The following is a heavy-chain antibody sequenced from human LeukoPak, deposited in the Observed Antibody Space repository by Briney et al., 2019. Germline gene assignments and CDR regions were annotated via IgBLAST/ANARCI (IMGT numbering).Heavy chain of an antibody. CDR3: ARGLGSWFDP. J-gene: IGHJ5*02. D-gene: IGHD1-26*01. CDR1: GFTFSSYE. CDR2: ITSSGSSI. V-gene: IGHV3-48*03. Sequence: LSLTCTVSGFTFSSYEMNWVRQAPGKGLEWISWITSSGSSIYYADSVKGRFTISRDNAENSLYLQMNSLRAEDTAVYYCARGLGSWFDPWGQGTLVTVSS.